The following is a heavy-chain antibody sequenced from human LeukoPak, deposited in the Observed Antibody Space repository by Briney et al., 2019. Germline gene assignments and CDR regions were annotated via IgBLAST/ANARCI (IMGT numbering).Heavy chain of an antibody. D-gene: IGHD3-16*02. CDR3: AKSLSDFYDYVWGSYLPPFDY. J-gene: IGHJ4*02. CDR1: GFTFSSYA. CDR2: ITGSSGST. V-gene: IGHV3-23*01. Sequence: PGGSLRLSCAASGFTFSSYAMSWVRQAPGKGLEWVSAITGSSGSTYYADSVKGRFTISRDNSKNTLYLQMNSLRAEDTAVYYCAKSLSDFYDYVWGSYLPPFDYWGPGTLVTVSS.